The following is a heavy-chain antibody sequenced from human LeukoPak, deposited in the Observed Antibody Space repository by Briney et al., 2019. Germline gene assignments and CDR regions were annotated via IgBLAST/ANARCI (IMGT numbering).Heavy chain of an antibody. Sequence: GGSLRLSCAASGFTFSSYSMNWVRQAPGKGLEWVSSISSSSSYIYYADSVKGRFTISRDNSKNTLYLQMSSLRAEDTAVYYCVKDGDSSGWYGALYNWFDPWGQGTLVTVSS. V-gene: IGHV3-21*01. CDR3: VKDGDSSGWYGALYNWFDP. CDR1: GFTFSSYS. J-gene: IGHJ5*02. D-gene: IGHD6-19*01. CDR2: ISSSSSYI.